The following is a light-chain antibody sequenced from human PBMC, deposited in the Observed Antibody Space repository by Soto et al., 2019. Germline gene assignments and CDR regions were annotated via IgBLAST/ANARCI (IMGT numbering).Light chain of an antibody. CDR1: SSDVGGYNY. CDR2: DVS. Sequence: QSVLTQPCSVSGSPGQSVTISCTGTSSDVGGYNYVSWYLQHPGKAPKVMIYDVSKRPSGVPDRFSGSKSGNTASLTISGLQSEDEADYYCCSFAGNYIYVFGTGTKVTVL. V-gene: IGLV2-11*01. CDR3: CSFAGNYIYV. J-gene: IGLJ1*01.